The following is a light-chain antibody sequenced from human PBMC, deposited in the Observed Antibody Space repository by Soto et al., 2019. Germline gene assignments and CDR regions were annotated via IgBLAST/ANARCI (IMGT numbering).Light chain of an antibody. CDR2: SAS. CDR3: QQYGNSPIT. J-gene: IGKJ5*01. CDR1: QSVSSD. V-gene: IGKV3D-15*02. Sequence: EIAIRQSPARMYVPSRERPTISCGASQSVSSDLAWYHQKPGQAHRLLIYSASTRATGIPDRFSGSGSGTDFTLTISRLEPEDCAVYYGQQYGNSPITFGQGTRLEIK.